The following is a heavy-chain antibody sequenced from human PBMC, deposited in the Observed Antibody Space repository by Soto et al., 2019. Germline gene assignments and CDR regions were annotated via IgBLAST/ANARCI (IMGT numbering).Heavy chain of an antibody. CDR2: IIPIFGTA. CDR1: GGTFSSYA. Sequence: QVQLVQSGAEVKKPGSSVKVSCKASGGTFSSYAISWVRQAPGQGLEWMGGIIPIFGTANYAQRFQGRVTITADESTSTAYMELSSLRSEDTAVYYCARDRRVSTQQHDAFDIWGQGTMVTVSS. D-gene: IGHD6-13*01. V-gene: IGHV1-69*01. J-gene: IGHJ3*02. CDR3: ARDRRVSTQQHDAFDI.